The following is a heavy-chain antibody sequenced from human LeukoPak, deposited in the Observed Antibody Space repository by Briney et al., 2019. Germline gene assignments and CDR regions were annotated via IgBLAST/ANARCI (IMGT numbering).Heavy chain of an antibody. J-gene: IGHJ4*02. Sequence: PGGSLRLSCAASGFTFSSYGMHWVRQAPGKGLEWVAVIWYDGSNKYYADSVEGRFTISRDNSKNTLYLQMNSLRAEDTAVYYCARDWYSGSYWPLRYWGQGTLVTVSS. CDR1: GFTFSSYG. V-gene: IGHV3-33*01. CDR2: IWYDGSNK. D-gene: IGHD1-26*01. CDR3: ARDWYSGSYWPLRY.